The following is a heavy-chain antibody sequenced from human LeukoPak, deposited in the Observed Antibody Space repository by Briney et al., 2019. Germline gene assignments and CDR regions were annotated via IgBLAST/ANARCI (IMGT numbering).Heavy chain of an antibody. D-gene: IGHD4-17*01. J-gene: IGHJ3*02. V-gene: IGHV4-59*11. CDR2: ISYIGRT. CDR1: ADSFSSHY. CDR3: ARDLVTVTKGFDI. Sequence: NPSETLSLTCAVSADSFSSHYWTWIRQPPGKGLEWIGYISYIGRTNYNPSLKSRVTISIDTSRNQFSLRLSSVTAADTAVYYCARDLVTVTKGFDIWGQGTMVSVSS.